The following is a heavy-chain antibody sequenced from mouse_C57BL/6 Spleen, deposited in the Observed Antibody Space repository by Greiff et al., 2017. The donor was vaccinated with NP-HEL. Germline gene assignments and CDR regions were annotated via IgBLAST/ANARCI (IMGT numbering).Heavy chain of an antibody. D-gene: IGHD1-1*02. CDR1: GYTFTSYW. J-gene: IGHJ4*01. V-gene: IGHV1-74*01. Sequence: VQLQQPGAELVKPGASVKVSCKASGYTFTSYWIPWVKQRPGQGLEWIGRIHPSGGGTNYNQKFKGKATLTVDKSSSTAYMQLSSLTSEDSAVYYCAIGKLGGPRDYYAMDYWGQGTSVTVSS. CDR3: AIGKLGGPRDYYAMDY. CDR2: IHPSGGGT.